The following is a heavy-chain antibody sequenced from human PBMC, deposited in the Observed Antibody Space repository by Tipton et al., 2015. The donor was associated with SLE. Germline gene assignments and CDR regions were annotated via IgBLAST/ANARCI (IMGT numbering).Heavy chain of an antibody. J-gene: IGHJ3*02. CDR1: GGSISSGSYY. CDR2: IYTSGST. V-gene: IGHV4-61*02. Sequence: TLSLTCTVSGGSISSGSYYWSWIRQPAGKGLEWIGRIYTSGSTNYNPSLKSRVTMSVDTSKNQFSLKLSSVTAADTAVYYCARDSALGRMGAFDIWGQGTMVTVSS. D-gene: IGHD7-27*01. CDR3: ARDSALGRMGAFDI.